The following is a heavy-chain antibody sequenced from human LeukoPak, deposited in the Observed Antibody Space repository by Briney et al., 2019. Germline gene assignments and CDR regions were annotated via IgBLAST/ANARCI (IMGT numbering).Heavy chain of an antibody. J-gene: IGHJ4*02. D-gene: IGHD5-18*01. CDR1: GFTFSSYG. V-gene: IGHV3-30*18. CDR3: AKDPGYKGFGY. CDR2: ISYDGSNK. Sequence: GRSLRLSCAASGFTFSSYGMHWVRQAPGKGLEWVAVISYDGSNKYYADSVKGRFTISRDNSKNTLYLQMNSLRAEDTAVYYCAKDPGYKGFGYWGQGTLVTVSS.